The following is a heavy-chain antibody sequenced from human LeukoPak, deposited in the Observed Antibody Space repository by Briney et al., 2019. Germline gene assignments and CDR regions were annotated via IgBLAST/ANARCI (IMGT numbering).Heavy chain of an antibody. J-gene: IGHJ3*02. CDR2: FYTSGGT. V-gene: IGHV4-61*02. D-gene: IGHD6-19*01. CDR3: ARGISSGWFYDAFDI. CDR1: GGSISSGSYY. Sequence: SQTLSLTCNVSGGSISSGSYYWSWIRQPAGKGLEWIGRFYTSGGTNYNPSLKSRVTILVDTSKNQFSLKLSSVTAADTAVYYCARGISSGWFYDAFDIWGQGTMVTVSS.